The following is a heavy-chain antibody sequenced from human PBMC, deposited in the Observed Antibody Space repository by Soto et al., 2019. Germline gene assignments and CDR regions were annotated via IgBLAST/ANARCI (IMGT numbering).Heavy chain of an antibody. J-gene: IGHJ5*01. CDR1: GDSISTVEYV. D-gene: IGHD2-15*01. V-gene: IGHV4-30-4*01. Sequence: PSGTLSLTCSASGDSISTVEYVWAWIRQPPGQALEYIGYIYKSATTYYNPSFESRVAISLDTSKSQFSLNVTSVTAADTAVYFCARGRYCLTGRCFPNWFDSWGQGTLVTVSS. CDR3: ARGRYCLTGRCFPNWFDS. CDR2: IYKSATT.